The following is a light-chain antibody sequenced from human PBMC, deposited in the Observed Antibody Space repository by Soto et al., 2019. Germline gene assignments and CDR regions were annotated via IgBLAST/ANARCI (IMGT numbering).Light chain of an antibody. CDR1: ESLIHSDGSTY. CDR2: EVS. V-gene: IGKV2-30*02. J-gene: IGKJ1*01. Sequence: DVVMTQSPLSLPVTLGQPASISCRSSESLIHSDGSTYLSWFQQRPVQSPRRRIYEVSDRDSGVPDRFSGSGPGTDFTLKISRVEAEDVGVYYCMQGTRWPWTFGQGTEVEIK. CDR3: MQGTRWPWT.